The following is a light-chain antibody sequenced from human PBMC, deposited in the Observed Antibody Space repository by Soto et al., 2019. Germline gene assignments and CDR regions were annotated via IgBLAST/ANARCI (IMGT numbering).Light chain of an antibody. J-gene: IGKJ1*01. CDR2: DAS. V-gene: IGKV1-5*01. CDR1: QSISRW. CDR3: QHYNSYRT. Sequence: DIQLTQSPSTLSASVGDRVTITCRARQSISRWLAWYQQKPGKAPKLLIYDASILESGVPSRFSGSGSRTEFTLTTRSPQTDDYQNYYCQHYNSYRTFCQGTKV.